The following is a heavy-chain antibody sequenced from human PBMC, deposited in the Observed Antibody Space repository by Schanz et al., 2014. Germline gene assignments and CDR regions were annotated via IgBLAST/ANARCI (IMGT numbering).Heavy chain of an antibody. V-gene: IGHV3-7*01. Sequence: VQLVESGGGVVQPGRSLRLSCAASGFNFGSHGMHWVRQAPGKGLEWVANIKRDGSEKNYLDSVKGRFTISRDNAKNSLYLQMNSLRAEDTAVYDCLAPDYGMDVWGQGTTVTVSS. CDR2: IKRDGSEK. CDR3: LAPDYGMDV. CDR1: GFNFGSHG. J-gene: IGHJ6*02.